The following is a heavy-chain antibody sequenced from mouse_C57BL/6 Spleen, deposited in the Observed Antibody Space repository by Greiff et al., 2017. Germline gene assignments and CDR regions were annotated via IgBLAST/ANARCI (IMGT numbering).Heavy chain of an antibody. J-gene: IGHJ1*03. CDR3: ANYGSSYWYFDV. D-gene: IGHD1-1*01. V-gene: IGHV1-81*01. Sequence: VQRVESGAELARPGASVKLSCKASGYTFTSYGISWVKQRTGQGLEWIGEIYPRSGNTYYNEKFKGKATLTADKSSSTAYMELRSLTSEDSAVYFCANYGSSYWYFDVWGTGTTVTVSS. CDR1: GYTFTSYG. CDR2: IYPRSGNT.